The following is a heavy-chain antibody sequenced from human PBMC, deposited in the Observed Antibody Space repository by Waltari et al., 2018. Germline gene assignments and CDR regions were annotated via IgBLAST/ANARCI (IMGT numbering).Heavy chain of an antibody. CDR1: GGTFSSYA. CDR3: ARAGSVDIVATKFGDAFDI. Sequence: QVQLVQSGAEVKKPGSSVKVSCKASGGTFSSYAISWVRQAPGHGLEWMGRIIPIFGTANYAQKFQGRVTITADKSTSTAYMELSSLRSEDTAVYYCARAGSVDIVATKFGDAFDIWGQGTMVTVSS. J-gene: IGHJ3*02. D-gene: IGHD5-12*01. CDR2: IIPIFGTA. V-gene: IGHV1-69*08.